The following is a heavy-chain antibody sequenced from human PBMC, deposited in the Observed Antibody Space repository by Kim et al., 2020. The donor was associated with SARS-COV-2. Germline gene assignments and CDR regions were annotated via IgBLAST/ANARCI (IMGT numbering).Heavy chain of an antibody. CDR2: IYYSGST. J-gene: IGHJ6*02. Sequence: SETLSLTCTVSGGSISSSSYYWGWIRQPPGKGLEWIGSIYYSGSTYYNPSLKSRVTISVDTSKNQFSLKLSSVTAADTAVYYCARMGVFVYYYGMDVWGQGTTVTVSS. CDR3: ARMGVFVYYYGMDV. CDR1: GGSISSSSYY. D-gene: IGHD3-16*02. V-gene: IGHV4-39*01.